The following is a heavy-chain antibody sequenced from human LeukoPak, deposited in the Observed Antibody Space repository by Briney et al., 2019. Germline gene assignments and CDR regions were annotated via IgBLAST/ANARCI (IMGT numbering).Heavy chain of an antibody. V-gene: IGHV3-30*03. Sequence: PGGSLRLSCAASGFTFSSYGMYWVRQAPGKGLEWVAVISYHGSNKYYADSVKGRFTISRDNAKNSLYLQMNSLRDEDTAVYYCARAFGLTDYWGQGTLVTVSS. CDR2: ISYHGSNK. J-gene: IGHJ4*02. CDR3: ARAFGLTDY. CDR1: GFTFSSYG. D-gene: IGHD3/OR15-3a*01.